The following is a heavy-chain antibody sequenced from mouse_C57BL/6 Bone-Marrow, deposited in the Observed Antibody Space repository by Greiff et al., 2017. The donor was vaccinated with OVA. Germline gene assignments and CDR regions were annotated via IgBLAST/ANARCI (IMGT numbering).Heavy chain of an antibody. CDR3: TRSYSNYGDFDY. CDR1: GYTFTSYG. D-gene: IGHD2-5*01. CDR2: IYIGNGYN. V-gene: IGHV1-58*01. J-gene: IGHJ2*01. Sequence: EVKLQQSGAELVRPGSSVKMSCKTSGYTFTSYGINWVKQRPGQGLEWLGYIYIGNGYNEYNEKFKGMAILTADKSSSTAYMALRSLTAEDSDVYYCTRSYSNYGDFDYWGQGTTLTVSS.